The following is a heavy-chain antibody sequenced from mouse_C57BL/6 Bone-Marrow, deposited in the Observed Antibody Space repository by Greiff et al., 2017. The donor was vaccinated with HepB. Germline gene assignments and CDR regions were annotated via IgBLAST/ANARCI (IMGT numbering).Heavy chain of an antibody. CDR2: IYPGDGDT. J-gene: IGHJ3*01. V-gene: IGHV1-82*01. Sequence: VQLQQSGPELVKPGASVKISCKASGYAFSSSWMNWVKQRPGKGLEWIGRIYPGDGDTNYNGKFKGKATLTADKSSSTAYMQLSSLTSEDSAVYFCARAPYSNGLAYWGQGTLVTVSA. D-gene: IGHD2-5*01. CDR1: GYAFSSSW. CDR3: ARAPYSNGLAY.